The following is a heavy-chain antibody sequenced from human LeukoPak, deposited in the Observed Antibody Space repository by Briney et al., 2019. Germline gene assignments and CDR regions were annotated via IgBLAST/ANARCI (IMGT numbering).Heavy chain of an antibody. CDR2: ISSSSSTI. CDR1: GFIFSTYG. D-gene: IGHD6-13*01. V-gene: IGHV3-48*01. J-gene: IGHJ6*03. Sequence: GGSLRLSCAASGFIFSTYGMNWVRQAPGKGLEWVSYISSSSSTIYYADSVKGRFTISRDNAKNSLYLQMNSLRAEDTAVYYCARSMAAAANYYYYYMDVWGKGTTVTVSS. CDR3: ARSMAAAANYYYYYMDV.